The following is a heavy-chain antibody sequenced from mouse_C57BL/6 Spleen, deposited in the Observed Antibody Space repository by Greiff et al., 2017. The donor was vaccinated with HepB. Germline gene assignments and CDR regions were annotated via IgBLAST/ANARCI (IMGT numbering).Heavy chain of an antibody. CDR2: LDPSDSYT. D-gene: IGHD2-4*01. V-gene: IGHV1-50*01. CDR3: ARRGLYYDYFYAMDY. J-gene: IGHJ4*01. CDR1: GYTFTSYW. Sequence: QVQLQQPGAELVKPGASVKLSCKASGYTFTSYWMQWVKQRPGQGLEWIGELDPSDSYTNYNQKFKGKATLTVDTSSSTAYMQLSSLTSEDSAVYYCARRGLYYDYFYAMDYWGQGTSVTVSS.